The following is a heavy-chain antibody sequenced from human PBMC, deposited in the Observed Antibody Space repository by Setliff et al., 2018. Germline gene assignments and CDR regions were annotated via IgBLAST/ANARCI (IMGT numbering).Heavy chain of an antibody. V-gene: IGHV3-23*01. J-gene: IGHJ4*02. CDR1: GFTFNTYT. CDR2: APISGAT. Sequence: PGGSLRLSCAASGFTFNTYTMGWIRQAPGKGLEWVSTAPISGATFYTDSVKGRFTISRDNAKNSLYLQMNSLRAEDTALYYCATLLYGRGWYRYFESWGQGTLVTVSS. D-gene: IGHD6-19*01. CDR3: ATLLYGRGWYRYFES.